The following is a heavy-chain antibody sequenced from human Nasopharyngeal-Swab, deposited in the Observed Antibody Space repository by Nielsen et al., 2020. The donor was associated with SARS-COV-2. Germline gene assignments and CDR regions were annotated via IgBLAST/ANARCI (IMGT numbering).Heavy chain of an antibody. Sequence: GGSLRLSCAASGFIFSTFWMHLVRQVPGEGLVWVSRINTDGRRTNYAESVKGRFTISRDNVKNMLYLQMNNLRPEDTAVYYCARDLGGFGGYWGQGTLATVSS. J-gene: IGHJ4*02. CDR2: INTDGRRT. D-gene: IGHD4-23*01. CDR1: GFIFSTFW. CDR3: ARDLGGFGGY. V-gene: IGHV3-74*01.